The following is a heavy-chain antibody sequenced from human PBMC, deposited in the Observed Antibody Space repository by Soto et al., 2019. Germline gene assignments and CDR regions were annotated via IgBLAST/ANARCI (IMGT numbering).Heavy chain of an antibody. V-gene: IGHV4-34*01. CDR3: ARGEYRMDV. Sequence: QVQLQQWGAGLLKPSETLSLTCAVYGGSFSRYYWSWIRQPPGKGLEWIGEINHSGSTNYNPSLKSRVTISVDTSKNQFSLKLSSVTAADTAVYYCARGEYRMDVWGQGTTVTVSS. CDR1: GGSFSRYY. CDR2: INHSGST. J-gene: IGHJ6*02.